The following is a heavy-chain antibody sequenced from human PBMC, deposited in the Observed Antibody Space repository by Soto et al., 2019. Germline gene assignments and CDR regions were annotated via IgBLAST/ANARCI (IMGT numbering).Heavy chain of an antibody. Sequence: GGSLRLSCAASGFTFSSYAMHWVRQAPGKGLEWVAVISYDGSSKYYADSVRGRFTISRDNSKNTLYLQMSSLRAEDTAVYYCARDPNPHYYDSSGYHSYFDYWGQGTLVTVS. V-gene: IGHV3-30-3*01. CDR2: ISYDGSSK. CDR3: ARDPNPHYYDSSGYHSYFDY. CDR1: GFTFSSYA. D-gene: IGHD3-22*01. J-gene: IGHJ4*02.